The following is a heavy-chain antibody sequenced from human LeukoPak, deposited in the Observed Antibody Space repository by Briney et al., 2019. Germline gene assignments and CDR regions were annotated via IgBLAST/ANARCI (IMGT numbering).Heavy chain of an antibody. CDR1: GFTFSSYA. Sequence: GGSLRLSCAASGFTFSSYAMSWVSQAPGKGLEWVSAISGSGGSTYYADSVKGRFTISRDNSKNTLYLQMNSLRAEDTAVYYCAKDPSYYYDSSGYYPWYFDYWGQGTLVTVSS. CDR2: ISGSGGST. J-gene: IGHJ4*02. D-gene: IGHD3-22*01. V-gene: IGHV3-23*01. CDR3: AKDPSYYYDSSGYYPWYFDY.